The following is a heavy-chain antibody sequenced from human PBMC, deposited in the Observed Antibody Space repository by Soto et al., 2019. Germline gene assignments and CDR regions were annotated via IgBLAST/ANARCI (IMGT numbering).Heavy chain of an antibody. Sequence: ASVKVSCKASGYTFTSYAMHWVRQAPGQRLEWMGWINAGNGNTKYSQKFQGRVTITRDTSASTAYMELSSLRSYDTAVYYCARGLNGYLHYFDYWGQGTLVTVSS. J-gene: IGHJ4*02. D-gene: IGHD5-18*01. CDR3: ARGLNGYLHYFDY. CDR2: INAGNGNT. CDR1: GYTFTSYA. V-gene: IGHV1-3*01.